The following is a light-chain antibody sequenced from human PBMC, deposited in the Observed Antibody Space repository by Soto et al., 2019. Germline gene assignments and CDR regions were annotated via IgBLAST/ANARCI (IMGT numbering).Light chain of an antibody. CDR3: QQSYSTPST. Sequence: GDRVTIPCRASQSISSWLAWYQQKPGKAPKFLIYDASNLESGVPSRFSGSGSATEFTLTISSLQPEDFATYYCQQSYSTPSTFGQGTKVDIK. CDR2: DAS. V-gene: IGKV1-5*01. CDR1: QSISSW. J-gene: IGKJ1*01.